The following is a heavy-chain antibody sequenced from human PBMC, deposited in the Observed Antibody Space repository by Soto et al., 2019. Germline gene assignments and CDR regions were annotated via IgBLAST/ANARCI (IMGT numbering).Heavy chain of an antibody. V-gene: IGHV3-30-3*01. J-gene: IGHJ5*02. CDR3: ARDGPIAAAGNNWFDP. CDR1: GFTFSTYT. CDR2: ISDDGDNR. Sequence: QVQLVESGGDVVQPGRSLRLSCTASGFTFSTYTMHWVRQSPGKGLEWLAFISDDGDNRYYAESVRGRFTISRDNSKNPLYLQMDSRRPEDTAVYYCARDGPIAAAGNNWFDPWGQGTLVTVSS. D-gene: IGHD6-13*01.